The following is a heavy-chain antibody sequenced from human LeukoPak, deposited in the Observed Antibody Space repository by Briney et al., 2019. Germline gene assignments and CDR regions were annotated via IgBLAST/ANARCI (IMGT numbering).Heavy chain of an antibody. CDR3: ATDRGWRTSGYYPYYFEY. CDR2: IYSGGST. D-gene: IGHD3-3*01. V-gene: IGHV3-53*01. J-gene: IGHJ4*02. CDR1: GFTVSSNY. Sequence: PGGSLRLSCAASGFTVSSNYMSWVRQAPGKGLEWVSVIYSGGSTYYADSVKGRFTISRDNTMNSLYLQMSSLRAEDTAVYYCATDRGWRTSGYYPYYFEYWGQGTLVTYSS.